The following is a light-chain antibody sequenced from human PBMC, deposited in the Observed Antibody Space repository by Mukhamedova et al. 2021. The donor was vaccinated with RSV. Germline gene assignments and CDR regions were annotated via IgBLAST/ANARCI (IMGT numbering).Light chain of an antibody. V-gene: IGLV3-1*01. Sequence: GGKYTSWYQQKSGQSPMLVIYLDYKRPSGISERFSGSNSGNTATLTIRGTQALDEADYYCQAWDSSTVVFGGGTKLTVL. CDR2: LDY. CDR1: GGKY. CDR3: QAWDSSTVV. J-gene: IGLJ2*01.